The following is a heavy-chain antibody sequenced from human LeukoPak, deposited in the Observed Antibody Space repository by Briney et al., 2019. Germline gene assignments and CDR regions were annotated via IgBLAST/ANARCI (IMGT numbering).Heavy chain of an antibody. J-gene: IGHJ5*02. D-gene: IGHD3-10*01. CDR3: ARQPGAGWFDP. CDR1: GYSFASYW. V-gene: IGHV5-51*01. CDR2: IYPGDSDT. Sequence: GESLKISCKGSGYSFASYWIGWVRQMPGKGLEWMGIIYPGDSDTRYSPSFQGQVTISVDKSISTAYLRWSSLKASDSGVYYCARQPGAGWFDPWGQGTLVTVSS.